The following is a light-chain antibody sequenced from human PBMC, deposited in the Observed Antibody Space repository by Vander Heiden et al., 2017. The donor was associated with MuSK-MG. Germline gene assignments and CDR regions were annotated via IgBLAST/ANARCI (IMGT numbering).Light chain of an antibody. J-gene: IGLJ3*02. CDR1: SSNIGAGYD. CDR3: QSYDSSLSWV. V-gene: IGLV1-40*01. Sequence: QSVLTQPPSVSGDPVQRVTISCTGSSSNIGAGYDVHWYQQLPGTAPKLLIYVNNNRPSGVPDRFSGSKSGTSASLAITGLQAEDEADYYCQSYDSSLSWVFGGGTKLTVL. CDR2: VNN.